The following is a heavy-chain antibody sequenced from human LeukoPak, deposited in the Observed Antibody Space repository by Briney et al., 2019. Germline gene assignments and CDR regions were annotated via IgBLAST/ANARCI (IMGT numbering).Heavy chain of an antibody. Sequence: SETLSLTCTVSGGSISSSSYYWGWIRQPPGKGLEWIGSIYYSGSTYYNPSLKSRVTISVDTSKNQFSLKPSSVTAADTAVYYCATPGDFDYWGQGTLVTVSS. CDR1: GGSISSSSYY. CDR2: IYYSGST. D-gene: IGHD3-10*01. CDR3: ATPGDFDY. J-gene: IGHJ4*02. V-gene: IGHV4-39*01.